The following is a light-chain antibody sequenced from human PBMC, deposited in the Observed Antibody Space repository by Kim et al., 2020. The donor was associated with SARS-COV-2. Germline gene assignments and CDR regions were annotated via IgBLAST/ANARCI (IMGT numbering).Light chain of an antibody. CDR2: EVG. J-gene: IGLJ3*02. Sequence: GQSITISCPGTGSCFGVYNYVSWYQPHPGKAPKLMIYEVGKRPSGVPDRFSGSKSGNTASLTVSGLQAEDEADYYCSSYASNIAWVFGGGTQLTVL. V-gene: IGLV2-8*01. CDR3: SSYASNIAWV. CDR1: GSCFGVYNY.